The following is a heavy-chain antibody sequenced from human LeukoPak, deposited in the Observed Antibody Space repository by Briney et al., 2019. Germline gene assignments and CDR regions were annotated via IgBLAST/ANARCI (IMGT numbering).Heavy chain of an antibody. D-gene: IGHD2-8*02. CDR3: TTVAPPGHSTGYLDY. Sequence: GGSLRLSCAASGFTFSNAWMSWVRQAPVKGLEWVGRIKSKIDGETTDYAAPVKGRFTISRDDSKNTLYLQMNSLKTEDTAVYYCTTVAPPGHSTGYLDYWGQGTLVTVSS. V-gene: IGHV3-15*01. CDR2: IKSKIDGETT. CDR1: GFTFSNAW. J-gene: IGHJ4*02.